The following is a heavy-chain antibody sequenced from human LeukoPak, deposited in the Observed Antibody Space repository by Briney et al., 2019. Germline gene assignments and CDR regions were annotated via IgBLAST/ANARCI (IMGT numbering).Heavy chain of an antibody. V-gene: IGHV3-30*18. CDR1: GFTFSSYG. CDR2: ISYDGSNK. J-gene: IGHJ5*02. CDR3: AKDQGSGANRFDP. Sequence: GGSLRLSCAASGFTFSSYGMHWVRQAPGKGLEWVAVISYDGSNKYYADSVKGRFTISRDNSKNTLYLQMNSLRAEDTAVYYCAKDQGSGANRFDPWGQGTLVTVSS. D-gene: IGHD6-19*01.